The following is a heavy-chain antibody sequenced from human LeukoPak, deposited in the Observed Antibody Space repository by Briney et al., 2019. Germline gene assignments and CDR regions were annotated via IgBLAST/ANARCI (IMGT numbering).Heavy chain of an antibody. CDR2: IFYSGNT. D-gene: IGHD1-26*01. CDR1: GVSISSYY. Sequence: PSETLSLTCTVSGVSISSYYWSWIRQPPGKGLEWIGYIFYSGNTIYNPSLRSRVTISADTSKNHFSLRLRSVTAVDTAVYYCARLAAISGSDYPDDWGQGTLVTVSS. J-gene: IGHJ4*02. V-gene: IGHV4-59*08. CDR3: ARLAAISGSDYPDD.